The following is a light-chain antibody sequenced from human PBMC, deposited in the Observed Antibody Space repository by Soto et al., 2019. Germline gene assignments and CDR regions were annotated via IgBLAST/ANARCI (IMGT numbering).Light chain of an antibody. V-gene: IGLV2-14*01. CDR2: DVS. Sequence: QSALTQPASVSGSAGQSITISCTGTSSDVGGYNYVSWYQQQPGKAAKLMIYDVSNRPSGVSNRFSGSKSGNTASLTISGLQAEDEADYYCSSYTSSSTLYVFGTGTKVTVL. J-gene: IGLJ1*01. CDR1: SSDVGGYNY. CDR3: SSYTSSSTLYV.